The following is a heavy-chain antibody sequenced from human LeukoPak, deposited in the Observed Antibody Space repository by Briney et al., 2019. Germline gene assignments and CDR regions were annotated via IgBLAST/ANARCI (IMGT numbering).Heavy chain of an antibody. Sequence: ASVKVSCKASGYTFTSYYMHWVRQAPGQGLEWMGIINPSGGSTSYAQKFQGRVTMTRDTSTSTVYMELSSLRSEDTAVYYCARDPRHAIGGYYFDYWGQRTLVTVSS. CDR1: GYTFTSYY. J-gene: IGHJ4*02. CDR2: INPSGGST. D-gene: IGHD3-16*01. CDR3: ARDPRHAIGGYYFDY. V-gene: IGHV1-46*01.